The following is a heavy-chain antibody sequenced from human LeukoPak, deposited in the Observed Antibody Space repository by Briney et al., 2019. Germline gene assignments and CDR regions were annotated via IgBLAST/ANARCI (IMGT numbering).Heavy chain of an antibody. D-gene: IGHD3-22*01. CDR1: GYTFTGYH. J-gene: IGHJ4*02. V-gene: IGHV1-2*02. CDR3: ARLDPRSVAPGSGYYLRLFDY. Sequence: ASVKVSCKASGYTFTGYHMHWVRQAPGQGLEWMGWINPNSGGTNYAQKFQGRVTMTRDTSISTAYMELSRLRSDDTAVYYCARLDPRSVAPGSGYYLRLFDYWGQGTLVTVSS. CDR2: INPNSGGT.